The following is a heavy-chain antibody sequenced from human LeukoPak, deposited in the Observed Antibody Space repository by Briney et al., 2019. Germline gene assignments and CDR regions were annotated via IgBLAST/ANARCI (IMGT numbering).Heavy chain of an antibody. CDR3: ARDQRSSGWPNYFDY. D-gene: IGHD6-19*01. CDR1: GFTFDDYA. CDR2: ISWNSGSI. V-gene: IGHV3-9*01. Sequence: PGRSLRLSCAASGFTFDDYAMHWVRQAPGKGLEWVSGISWNSGSIGYADSVKGRFTISRDNAKNSLYLQMNSLRAEDTAVYYCARDQRSSGWPNYFDYWGQGTLVTVSS. J-gene: IGHJ4*02.